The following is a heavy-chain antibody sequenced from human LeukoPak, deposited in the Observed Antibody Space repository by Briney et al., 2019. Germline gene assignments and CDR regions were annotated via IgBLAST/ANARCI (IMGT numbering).Heavy chain of an antibody. CDR3: AKRGGYETMAAFDY. V-gene: IGHV3-23*01. J-gene: IGHJ4*02. D-gene: IGHD3-10*01. CDR2: ISPSGTDT. Sequence: GGSLRLSCAASGFPFSSYSMNWVRQAPGKGLEWVSAISPSGTDTYYADSVKGRFTISRDNSKNTLYLQMSSLRAEDSAVYYCAKRGGYETMAAFDYWGQGTLVTVSS. CDR1: GFPFSSYS.